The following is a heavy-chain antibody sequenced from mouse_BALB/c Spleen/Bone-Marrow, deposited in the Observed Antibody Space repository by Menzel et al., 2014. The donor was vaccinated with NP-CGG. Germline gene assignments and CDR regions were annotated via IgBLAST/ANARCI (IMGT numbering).Heavy chain of an antibody. J-gene: IGHJ4*01. D-gene: IGHD2-12*01. CDR2: IRNKANGYTT. V-gene: IGHV7-3*02. CDR3: ARNYDGAMDY. CDR1: GFTFTDYY. Sequence: DVKLVESGGGLVQPGGSLRPSCVTSGFTFTDYYMSWVRQPPGKALEWLGFIRNKANGYTTEYSASVKGRFTISRDNSQSILYLQMNTLRAEDSATYYCARNYDGAMDYWGQGTSVTVSS.